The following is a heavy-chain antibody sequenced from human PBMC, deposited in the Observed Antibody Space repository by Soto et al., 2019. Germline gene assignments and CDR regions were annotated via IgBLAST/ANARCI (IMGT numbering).Heavy chain of an antibody. D-gene: IGHD2-2*01. CDR2: ISTYKGNT. CDR3: ARGYCSSTSCYGAWNWFDP. Sequence: QVQLVQSGAEVTKPGASVKVSCKASGYTFTKYGISWVRQAPGQGLEWMGWISTYKGNTNYAQKHQGRVTMTTDTTTSTAYMELRSLRSDDTAVYYCARGYCSSTSCYGAWNWFDPWGQGTLVTVSS. J-gene: IGHJ5*02. V-gene: IGHV1-18*01. CDR1: GYTFTKYG.